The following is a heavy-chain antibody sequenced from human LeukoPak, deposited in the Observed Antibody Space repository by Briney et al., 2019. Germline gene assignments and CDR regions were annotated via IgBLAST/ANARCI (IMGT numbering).Heavy chain of an antibody. D-gene: IGHD3-10*01. J-gene: IGHJ4*02. CDR3: ARLSEMFRGPQVIYYFDY. CDR2: IKQDGTEK. CDR1: GFTFTTYW. Sequence: GGSLRLSCGASGFTFTTYWMSWVRQAPGKGLEWVANIKQDGTEKYYVDSAKGRFTISRDYARNSLYLQLNSLRAEDTAVYYCARLSEMFRGPQVIYYFDYWGQGTLVTVSS. V-gene: IGHV3-7*01.